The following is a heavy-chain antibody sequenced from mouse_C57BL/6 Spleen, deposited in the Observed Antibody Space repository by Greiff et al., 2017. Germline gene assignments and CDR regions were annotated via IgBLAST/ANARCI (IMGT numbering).Heavy chain of an antibody. Sequence: EVKLQQSGPELVKPGASVKISCKASGYTFTDYYMNWVKQSHGKSLEWIGDINPNNGGTSYNQKFKGKATLTVDKSSSTAYMGLRSLTSEDSAVYYCASSPPGRRTWFAYWGQGTLVTVSA. CDR2: INPNNGGT. CDR3: ASSPPGRRTWFAY. J-gene: IGHJ3*01. CDR1: GYTFTDYY. D-gene: IGHD1-1*01. V-gene: IGHV1-26*01.